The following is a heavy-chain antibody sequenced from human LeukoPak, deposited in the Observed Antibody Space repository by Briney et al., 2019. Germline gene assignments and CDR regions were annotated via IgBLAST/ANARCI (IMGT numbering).Heavy chain of an antibody. Sequence: GGSLRLSCAASGFTFSSYSMNWVRQAPGKGLEWVAFIRYDGSNKYYADSVKGRFTISRDNSKNTLYLQMNSLRAEDTAVYYCAKDSNDYESQTDYWGQGTLVTVSS. J-gene: IGHJ4*02. CDR1: GFTFSSYS. V-gene: IGHV3-30*02. D-gene: IGHD4-17*01. CDR3: AKDSNDYESQTDY. CDR2: IRYDGSNK.